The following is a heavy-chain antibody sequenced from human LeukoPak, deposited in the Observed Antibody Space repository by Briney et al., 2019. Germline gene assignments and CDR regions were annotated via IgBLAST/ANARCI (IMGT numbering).Heavy chain of an antibody. V-gene: IGHV3-48*01. D-gene: IGHD1-26*01. J-gene: IGHJ4*02. CDR2: ISGRSSTI. CDR3: ARDRLTSGSYFFDY. Sequence: GGSLRLCCAASAFTFSDYSMNWVPQAPGKGLEWISYISGRSSTIYYADSVRGRFTIARDNAKNSMYLQMNSLRAEDTAVYYCARDRLTSGSYFFDYWGQGTLVTVSS. CDR1: AFTFSDYS.